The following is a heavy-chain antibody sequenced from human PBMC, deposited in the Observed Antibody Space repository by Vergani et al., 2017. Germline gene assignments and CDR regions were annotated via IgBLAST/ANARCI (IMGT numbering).Heavy chain of an antibody. D-gene: IGHD1-7*01. CDR1: GGSISSYY. J-gene: IGHJ6*02. CDR2: IYYSGST. Sequence: QVQLQESGPGLVKPSETLSLTCTVSGGSISSYYWSWIRQPPGKGLEWIGYIYYSGSTNYNPALKSRVTISVDTSKNQFSLKLSSVTAADTAVYYCAREWVVGTPRSHYGMDVWGQGTTVTVSS. CDR3: AREWVVGTPRSHYGMDV. V-gene: IGHV4-59*12.